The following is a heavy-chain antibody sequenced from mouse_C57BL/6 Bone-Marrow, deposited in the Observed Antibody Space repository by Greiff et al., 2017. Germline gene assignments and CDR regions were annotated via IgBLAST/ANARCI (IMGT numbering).Heavy chain of an antibody. CDR2: IYPGSGST. V-gene: IGHV1-55*01. CDR1: GYTFTSYW. D-gene: IGHD2-2*01. CDR3: ASSTMVTTTGYYFDY. J-gene: IGHJ2*01. Sequence: VQLQQPGAELVKPGASVKMSCKASGYTFTSYWITWVKQRPGQGLEWIGDIYPGSGSTNYNEKFKSKATLTVDTSSSTAYMQLSSLTSEDSAVYYCASSTMVTTTGYYFDYWGQGTTLTVSS.